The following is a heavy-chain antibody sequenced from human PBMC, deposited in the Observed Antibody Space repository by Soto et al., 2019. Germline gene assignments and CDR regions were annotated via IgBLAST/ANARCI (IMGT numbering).Heavy chain of an antibody. CDR1: VFTFISYW. Sequence: GWSLRLSCASSVFTFISYWMHWVRQAPGKGLVWVSRINSDGSSTSYADSVKGRFTISRDNAKNTLYLQMNSLRAEDTAAYYCARLPMVRGVIKYYYYGMDVWGQGTTVTVSS. J-gene: IGHJ6*02. CDR2: INSDGSST. V-gene: IGHV3-74*01. CDR3: ARLPMVRGVIKYYYYGMDV. D-gene: IGHD3-10*01.